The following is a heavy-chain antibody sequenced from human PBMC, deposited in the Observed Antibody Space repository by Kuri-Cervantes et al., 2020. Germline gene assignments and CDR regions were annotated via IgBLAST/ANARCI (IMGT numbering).Heavy chain of an antibody. Sequence: GSLRLSCAVYGGSFSGYYWSWIRQPPGKGLEWIGEINHSGSTNYNPSLKSRVTISVDTSKNQFSLKLSSVTAADTAVYYCARPGYSNYFDYWGQGILVTVSS. CDR1: GGSFSGYY. J-gene: IGHJ4*02. V-gene: IGHV4-34*01. D-gene: IGHD4-11*01. CDR3: ARPGYSNYFDY. CDR2: INHSGST.